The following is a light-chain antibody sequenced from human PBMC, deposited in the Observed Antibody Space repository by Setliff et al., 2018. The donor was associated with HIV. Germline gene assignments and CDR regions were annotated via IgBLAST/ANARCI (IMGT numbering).Light chain of an antibody. CDR3: SSYTSSGTLFV. Sequence: QSALTQPASVSGSPGQSITISCTGTNSDIGGYDYVYWYQQQPGKAPKLMIYEVSGRPSGVSYRFSGSKSGPTASLTISGLQTEDEADYFCSSYTSSGTLFVFGTGTKVTVL. V-gene: IGLV2-14*01. J-gene: IGLJ1*01. CDR2: EVS. CDR1: NSDIGGYDY.